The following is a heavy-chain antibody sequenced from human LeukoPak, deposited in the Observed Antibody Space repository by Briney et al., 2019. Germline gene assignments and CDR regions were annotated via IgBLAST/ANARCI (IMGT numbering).Heavy chain of an antibody. CDR1: GFTFSSYA. V-gene: IGHV3-23*01. Sequence: GGSLRLSCAASGFTFSSYAMSWVGQAPGKGLEWVAAISGSGGSTYYADSVKGGFTISRDNSKNTLYLQMNSLRAEDTAVYYCAKDTDYGGNPDAFDIWGQGTMVTVSS. D-gene: IGHD4-23*01. CDR2: ISGSGGST. J-gene: IGHJ3*02. CDR3: AKDTDYGGNPDAFDI.